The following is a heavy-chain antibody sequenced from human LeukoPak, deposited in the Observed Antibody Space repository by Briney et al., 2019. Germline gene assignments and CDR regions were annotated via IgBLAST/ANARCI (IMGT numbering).Heavy chain of an antibody. CDR2: IYTSGST. CDR1: GGSISSGSYY. CDR3: ARAYCSGGSCVVDY. Sequence: SETLSLTCTVSGGSISSGSYYWSWIRQPAGKGLEWIGRIYTSGSTNYNPSLKSRVTISVDTSKNQFSLKLSSVTAADTAVYYCARAYCSGGSCVVDYWGQGTLVTASS. J-gene: IGHJ4*02. V-gene: IGHV4-61*02. D-gene: IGHD2-15*01.